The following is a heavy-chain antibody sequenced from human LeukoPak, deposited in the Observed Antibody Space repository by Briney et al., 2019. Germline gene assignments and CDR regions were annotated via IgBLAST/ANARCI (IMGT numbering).Heavy chain of an antibody. J-gene: IGHJ5*02. CDR3: AREEGGRDDP. D-gene: IGHD1-26*01. V-gene: IGHV3-33*01. Sequence: AGESLRLSCAASGFTFSSYGMRWVRQAPGKGLEWVAVIWYDGSNKYYADSVKGRFTISRDNSKNTLYLQMNSLRAEDTAVYYCAREEGGRDDPWGQGTLVTVSS. CDR1: GFTFSSYG. CDR2: IWYDGSNK.